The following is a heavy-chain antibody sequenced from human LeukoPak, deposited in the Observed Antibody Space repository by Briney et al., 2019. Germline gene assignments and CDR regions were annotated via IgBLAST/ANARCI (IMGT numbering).Heavy chain of an antibody. CDR3: ARHPSYYYGSGSYWF. D-gene: IGHD3-10*01. V-gene: IGHV4-39*01. Sequence: PSETLSLTCTVSGGSISSSSYYWGWIRQPPGKGLEWIGSIYYSGSTYYNPSLKSRVTISVDTSKNQFSPKLSSVTAADTAVYYCARHPSYYYGSGSYWFWGQGTLVTVSS. CDR2: IYYSGST. CDR1: GGSISSSSYY. J-gene: IGHJ4*02.